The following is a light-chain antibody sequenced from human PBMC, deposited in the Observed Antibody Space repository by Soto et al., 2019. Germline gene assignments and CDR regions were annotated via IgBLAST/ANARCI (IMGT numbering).Light chain of an antibody. J-gene: IGKJ5*01. V-gene: IGKV3-11*01. Sequence: EIVLTQSPATLSLSPGERATLSCRASQSVSSYLAWYQQKPGQAPRLLIYDASNRATGIPARFSGSGSGTDFTLTISSLEPEXXAVXXXXXXXNWPSITFGQGTRLEIK. CDR2: DAS. CDR3: XXXXNWPSIT. CDR1: QSVSSY.